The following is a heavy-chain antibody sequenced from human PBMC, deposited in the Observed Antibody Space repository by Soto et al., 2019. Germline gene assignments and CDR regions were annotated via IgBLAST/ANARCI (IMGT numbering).Heavy chain of an antibody. CDR2: ITAIGNII. D-gene: IGHD3-9*01. J-gene: IGHJ6*02. V-gene: IGHV3-11*01. Sequence: PGGSLRLSCEASGFTLSDYHMSWIRQAPGKGLEWVSYITAIGNIIYYAASVKGRFTISRDNAKNSLSLQMNSLRADDTAVYFCAIEQSDDWYNYGMDVWGQGTTVTVSS. CDR1: GFTLSDYH. CDR3: AIEQSDDWYNYGMDV.